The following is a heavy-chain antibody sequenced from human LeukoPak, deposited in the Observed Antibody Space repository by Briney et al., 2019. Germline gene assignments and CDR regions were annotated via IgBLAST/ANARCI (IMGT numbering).Heavy chain of an antibody. V-gene: IGHV4-39*07. CDR3: VREELWFGNWFDP. J-gene: IGHJ5*02. D-gene: IGHD3-10*01. Sequence: SETLSLTCTVSGGSISSSIYYWGWIRQPPGKGLEWIGSIYYSGSTYYNPSLKSRVTISVDTSKNQFSLKLSSVTAADTAVYYCVREELWFGNWFDPWGQGTLVPVSS. CDR2: IYYSGST. CDR1: GGSISSSIYY.